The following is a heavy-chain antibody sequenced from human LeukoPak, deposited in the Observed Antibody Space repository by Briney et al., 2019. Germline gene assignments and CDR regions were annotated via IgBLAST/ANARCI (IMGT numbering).Heavy chain of an antibody. Sequence: GGSLRLSCAASGFTFSSFSMNWVRQAPGKGLEWVSSISSSSSYIYYADSVKGRFTISRDNAKNSLYLQMNSLRAEDTAVYYCARADRPGTFYAFDIWGQGTMVTVSS. J-gene: IGHJ3*02. CDR2: ISSSSSYI. CDR1: GFTFSSFS. V-gene: IGHV3-21*01. CDR3: ARADRPGTFYAFDI.